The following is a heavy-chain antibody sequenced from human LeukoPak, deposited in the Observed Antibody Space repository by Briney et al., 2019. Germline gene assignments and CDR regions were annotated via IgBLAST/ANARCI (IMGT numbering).Heavy chain of an antibody. J-gene: IGHJ6*03. CDR2: IKQDRSEK. Sequence: GGSLRLSCAASGFMFSSYWMSWVRQAPGKGLEWVANIKQDRSEKYYVDSVKGRFTVSRDNAKNSLYLQMNSLRAEDTAVYYCARDRSGYSRYYYMDVWGKGTTVTVSS. CDR3: ARDRSGYSRYYYMDV. V-gene: IGHV3-7*01. D-gene: IGHD5-12*01. CDR1: GFMFSSYW.